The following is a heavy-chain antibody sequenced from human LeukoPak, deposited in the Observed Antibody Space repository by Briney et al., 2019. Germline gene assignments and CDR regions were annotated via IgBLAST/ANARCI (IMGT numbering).Heavy chain of an antibody. D-gene: IGHD3-22*01. CDR3: ATAILDYYDSSGYKRWFDP. Sequence: GGSLRLSCAASGFTFSSYSMNWVRQAPGKGLEWVSSISSSSSYIYYADSVKGRFTISRDNAKNSLYLQMNSLRSEDTAVYYCATAILDYYDSSGYKRWFDPWGQGTLVTVSS. CDR2: ISSSSSYI. CDR1: GFTFSSYS. V-gene: IGHV3-21*04. J-gene: IGHJ5*02.